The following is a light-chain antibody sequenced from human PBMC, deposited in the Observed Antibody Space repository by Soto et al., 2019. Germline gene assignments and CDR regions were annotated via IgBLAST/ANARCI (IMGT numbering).Light chain of an antibody. Sequence: GDRVTMSCRASQGIGNALAWYQQKPGKAPKVLIYDASSLKSGVPSRFSGSGSGTDFTLTISSLQPEDFATYYCQQFNSFPLTFGGGTKVDIK. CDR3: QQFNSFPLT. CDR2: DAS. V-gene: IGKV1-13*02. J-gene: IGKJ4*01. CDR1: QGIGNA.